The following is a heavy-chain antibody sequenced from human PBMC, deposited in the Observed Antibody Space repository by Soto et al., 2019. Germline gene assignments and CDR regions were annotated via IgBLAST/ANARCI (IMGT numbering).Heavy chain of an antibody. D-gene: IGHD2-21*02. Sequence: QVQLVQSGAEVKKPGSSVKVSCKASGGTFSSYTISWVRQAPGQGLEWMGKIIPILGIANYAQKFQGRVTITADKSTSTAYMELSSLRSEDTAVYYCARVGGYCGGDCYLYYFDYWGQRTLVTVSS. V-gene: IGHV1-69*02. CDR2: IIPILGIA. CDR1: GGTFSSYT. CDR3: ARVGGYCGGDCYLYYFDY. J-gene: IGHJ4*02.